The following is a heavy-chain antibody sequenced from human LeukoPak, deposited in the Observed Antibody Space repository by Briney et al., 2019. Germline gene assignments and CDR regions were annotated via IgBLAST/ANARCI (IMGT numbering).Heavy chain of an antibody. CDR1: GGSISSYY. CDR2: IYYSGST. Sequence: PSETLSLTCTVSGGSISSYYWSWIRQPPGKGLEWIGYIYYSGSTNHNPSLKSRVTISVDTSKNQFSLKLSSVTAADTAVYYCARQGPMTTVDYWGQGTLVTVSS. V-gene: IGHV4-59*01. CDR3: ARQGPMTTVDY. D-gene: IGHD4-11*01. J-gene: IGHJ4*02.